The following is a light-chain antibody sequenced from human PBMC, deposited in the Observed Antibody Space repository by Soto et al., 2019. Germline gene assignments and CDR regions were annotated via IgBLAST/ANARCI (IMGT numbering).Light chain of an antibody. J-gene: IGLJ1*01. CDR1: SSDVGGYDY. CDR2: DVS. CDR3: SSYTSSSTPYV. Sequence: QSVLTQPASVSASPGQSITIPCTGTSSDVGGYDYVSWYQQHPGKAPKLMIYDVSNRPSGVSNRFSGSKSGNTASLTISGLQAEDEADYYCSSYTSSSTPYVFGTGT. V-gene: IGLV2-14*01.